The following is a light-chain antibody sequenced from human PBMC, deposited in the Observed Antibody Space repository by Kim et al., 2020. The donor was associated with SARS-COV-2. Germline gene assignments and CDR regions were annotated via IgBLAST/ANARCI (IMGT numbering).Light chain of an antibody. CDR2: VNSDGSH. J-gene: IGLJ2*01. CDR1: SGHSSYA. V-gene: IGLV4-69*01. CDR3: QTWGTGITT. Sequence: QPVLTQSPSASASLGASVKLTCTLSSGHSSYAIAWHQQQPEEGPRYLMKVNSDGSHIKGDGIPDRFSGSRSGAERYLTISSLQSEDEADYYCQTWGTGITTFGGGTQLTV.